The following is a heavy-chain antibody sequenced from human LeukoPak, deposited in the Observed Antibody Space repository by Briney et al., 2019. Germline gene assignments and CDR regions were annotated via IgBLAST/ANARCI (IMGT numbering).Heavy chain of an antibody. CDR2: ISSSSSYI. CDR1: GFTFSSYS. J-gene: IGHJ4*02. CDR3: ARDRNLGSQFDY. Sequence: GGSLRLSCAASGFTFSSYSMNWVRQAPGKGLEWVSSISSSSSYIYYADSAKGRFTISRDNAKNSPYLQMNSLRAEDTAVYYCARDRNLGSQFDYWGQGTLVTVSS. V-gene: IGHV3-21*01. D-gene: IGHD6-13*01.